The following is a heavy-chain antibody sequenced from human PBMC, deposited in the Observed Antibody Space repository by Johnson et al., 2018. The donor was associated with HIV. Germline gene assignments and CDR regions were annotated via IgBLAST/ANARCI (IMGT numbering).Heavy chain of an antibody. J-gene: IGHJ3*02. Sequence: VQLVESGGGLVQPGGSLRLSCAASGFTFDDYGMSWVRQAPGKGLEWVSGINWNGGSTGYADSVKGRFTISRDNAKNSLYLQMNSLRAEDTAVYYCAREMAATNAWALDIWGQGTMVTVSS. CDR3: AREMAATNAWALDI. D-gene: IGHD5-24*01. CDR2: INWNGGST. CDR1: GFTFDDYG. V-gene: IGHV3-20*04.